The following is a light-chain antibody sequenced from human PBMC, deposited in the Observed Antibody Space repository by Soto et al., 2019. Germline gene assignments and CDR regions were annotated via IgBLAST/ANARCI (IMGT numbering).Light chain of an antibody. V-gene: IGKV3-11*01. CDR1: QSVSSY. CDR3: QQRSNWPLT. CDR2: DAS. Sequence: EIVLTQSPATLSLSPGERGTLSCMASQSVSSYLAWYQQKPCQAPRLLIYDASIRATGLPARFSGSGSGTDFTLTISGLEPEEFAVYYCQQRSNWPLTFGGGTKVEIK. J-gene: IGKJ4*01.